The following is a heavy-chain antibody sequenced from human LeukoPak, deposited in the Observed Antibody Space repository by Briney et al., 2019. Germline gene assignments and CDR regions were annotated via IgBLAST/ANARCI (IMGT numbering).Heavy chain of an antibody. V-gene: IGHV4-34*01. CDR3: ASSPDYSNY. J-gene: IGHJ4*02. D-gene: IGHD4-11*01. CDR2: INHSGST. Sequence: SETLSLTCAVYGGSFSGYYWSWIRQPPGKGLEWIGEINHSGSTNYNPSLKSRVTISVDTSKNQFSLKLSSVTAADTAVYYCASSPDYSNYWGQGTLVTVSS. CDR1: GGSFSGYY.